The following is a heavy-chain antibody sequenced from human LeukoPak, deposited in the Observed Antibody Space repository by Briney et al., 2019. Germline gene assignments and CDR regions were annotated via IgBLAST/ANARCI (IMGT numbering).Heavy chain of an antibody. CDR3: ERESDRYCFSTSCPNWYDP. V-gene: IGHV4-39*07. Sequence: SETLSLTCTVSGGSISSSTYYLGWIRQPPGKGLEWIGSLYYSGSTYYNPSRKSRVTISVDTSKNQLSLELSSVTAADPAVYYCERESDRYCFSTSCPNWYDPWGQGTLVTVSS. CDR1: GGSISSSTYY. J-gene: IGHJ5*02. CDR2: LYYSGST. D-gene: IGHD2-2*01.